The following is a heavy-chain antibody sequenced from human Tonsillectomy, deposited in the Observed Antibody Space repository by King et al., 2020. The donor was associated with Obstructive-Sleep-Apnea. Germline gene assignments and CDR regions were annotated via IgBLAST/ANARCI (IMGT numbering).Heavy chain of an antibody. CDR2: IYYSGST. D-gene: IGHD3-16*01. CDR1: GGSISSGGYH. Sequence: QLQESGPGLVKPSQTLSLTCSVSGGSISSGGYHWSWIRQHPGKGLEWIGYIYYSGSTYYNPSLKSRVTISVDTSKNEFSLKLRSVTAADTAVYYCARLPGGNYGMDVWGQGTTVTVSS. J-gene: IGHJ6*02. CDR3: ARLPGGNYGMDV. V-gene: IGHV4-31*03.